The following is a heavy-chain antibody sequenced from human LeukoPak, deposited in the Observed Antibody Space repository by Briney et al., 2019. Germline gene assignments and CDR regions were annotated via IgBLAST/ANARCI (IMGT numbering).Heavy chain of an antibody. D-gene: IGHD1-26*01. V-gene: IGHV3-74*01. CDR1: EFTFSSYW. CDR2: INSDGSST. CDR3: ARVRSGSSAGNYGMDV. Sequence: GGSLRLSCAASEFTFSSYWMHWVRQAPGKGLEWVSRINSDGSSTTYADSVKGRFTISRDIAKNTLYLQMKSLRAEDTAVYYCARVRSGSSAGNYGMDVWGQGTTVTVSS. J-gene: IGHJ6*02.